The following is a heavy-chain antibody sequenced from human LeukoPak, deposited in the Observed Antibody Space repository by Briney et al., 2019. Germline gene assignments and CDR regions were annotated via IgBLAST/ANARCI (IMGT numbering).Heavy chain of an antibody. CDR3: ARDISSD. Sequence: GGSLRLSCAASGFTVSNNFISWVRQAPGKGLEWVSVIYSGGSTYYADSVKGRFTISRDNSKNTLYLQMNSLRAEGTAVYYCARDISSDWGQGTLVTVSS. CDR2: IYSGGST. D-gene: IGHD3-3*02. V-gene: IGHV3-53*05. J-gene: IGHJ4*02. CDR1: GFTVSNNF.